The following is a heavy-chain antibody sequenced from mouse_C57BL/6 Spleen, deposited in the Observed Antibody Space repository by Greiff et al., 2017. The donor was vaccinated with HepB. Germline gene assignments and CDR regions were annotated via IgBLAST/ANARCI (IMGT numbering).Heavy chain of an antibody. Sequence: VQLQQSGAELVKPGASVKISCKASGYAFSSYWMNWVKQRPGKGLEWIGQIYPGDGDTNYNGKFKGKATLTADKSSSTAYMQLSRLTSEDSAVYFCARRDGSRGAMDYWGQGTSVTVSS. CDR3: ARRDGSRGAMDY. V-gene: IGHV1-80*01. J-gene: IGHJ4*01. CDR1: GYAFSSYW. CDR2: IYPGDGDT. D-gene: IGHD1-1*01.